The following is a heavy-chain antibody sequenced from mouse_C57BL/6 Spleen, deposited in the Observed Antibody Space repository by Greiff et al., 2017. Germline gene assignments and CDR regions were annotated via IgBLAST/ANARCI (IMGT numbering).Heavy chain of an antibody. CDR2: ISSGSSTI. CDR1: GFTFSDYG. J-gene: IGHJ1*03. CDR3: ARARGYFDV. V-gene: IGHV5-17*01. Sequence: DVKLVESGGGLVKPGGSLKLSCAASGFTFSDYGMHWVRQAPEKGLEWVAYISSGSSTIYYADTVKGRFTISRDNAKNTLFLQMTSLRSEDTAMYYCARARGYFDVWGTGTTVTVSS.